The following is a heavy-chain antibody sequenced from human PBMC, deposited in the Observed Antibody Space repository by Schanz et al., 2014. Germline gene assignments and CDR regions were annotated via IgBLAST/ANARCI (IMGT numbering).Heavy chain of an antibody. D-gene: IGHD6-13*01. CDR1: EFTFRDYY. CDR3: AREQIMAAAGLVDY. CDR2: ISSGSSYA. J-gene: IGHJ4*01. Sequence: VQLVESGGGSVQPGRSLRLSCTASEFTFRDYYMSWIRQAPGKGLEWVSDISSGSSYANYADSVKGRFTISRDNAKNSLYLQMNSLRAEDTAVYYCAREQIMAAAGLVDYWGHGTLVTVSS. V-gene: IGHV3-11*05.